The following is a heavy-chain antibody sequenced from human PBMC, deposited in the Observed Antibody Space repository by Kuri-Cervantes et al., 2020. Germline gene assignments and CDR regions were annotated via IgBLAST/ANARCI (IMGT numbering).Heavy chain of an antibody. CDR1: GGTFSSYA. V-gene: IGHV1-69*05. D-gene: IGHD4-11*01. Sequence: SVKVSCKASGGTFSSYAINWVRQAPGQGLEWMGGIIPIFGTANYAQKFQGRVTMTRNTSISTAYMELSSLRSEDTAVYYCARVGPVTKGRRGMDVWGQGTTVTVSS. CDR2: IIPIFGTA. CDR3: ARVGPVTKGRRGMDV. J-gene: IGHJ6*02.